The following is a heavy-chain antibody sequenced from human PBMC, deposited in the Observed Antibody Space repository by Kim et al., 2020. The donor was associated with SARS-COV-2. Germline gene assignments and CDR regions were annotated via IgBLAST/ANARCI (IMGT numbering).Heavy chain of an antibody. CDR2: IYYSGST. D-gene: IGHD6-19*01. CDR3: ARGGHIAVAGFFDY. J-gene: IGHJ4*02. CDR1: GGSISNYY. V-gene: IGHV4-59*01. Sequence: SETLSLTCTVSGGSISNYYWGWIRQPPGKGLEWIGYIYYSGSTNYNPSLKSRVTISVDTSKNQFSLKLSSVTAADTAVYYCARGGHIAVAGFFDYWGQGTLVTVSS.